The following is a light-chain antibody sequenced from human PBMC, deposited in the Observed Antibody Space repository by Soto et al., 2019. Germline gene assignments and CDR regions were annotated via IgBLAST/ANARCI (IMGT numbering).Light chain of an antibody. CDR3: HQYVSTPLT. V-gene: IGKV4-1*01. CDR1: QTLLSSSDNQNY. Sequence: DFVLTQSPDSLAVSLGERATINCRSSQTLLSSSDNQNYLAWSRQRPGQPPELLVYWASTRESGVPDRFSGSGSGTEFTLTISSLQAEDVAVYYCHQYVSTPLTFGGGTKLEIK. CDR2: WAS. J-gene: IGKJ4*01.